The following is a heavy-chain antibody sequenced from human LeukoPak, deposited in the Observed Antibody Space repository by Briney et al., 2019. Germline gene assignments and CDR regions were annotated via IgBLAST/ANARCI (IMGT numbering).Heavy chain of an antibody. CDR1: GFTFSSYG. J-gene: IGHJ6*03. D-gene: IGHD3-9*01. CDR3: AKVPYYDILTGYYSRDYYMDV. V-gene: IGHV3-30*02. CDR2: IRYDGSNK. Sequence: GGSLRISCAASGFTFSSYGMHWVRQAPGKGLEWVAVIRYDGSNKYYADSVKGRFTISRDNSKNTLYLQMNSLRAEDTAVYYCAKVPYYDILTGYYSRDYYMDVWGKGTTVTISS.